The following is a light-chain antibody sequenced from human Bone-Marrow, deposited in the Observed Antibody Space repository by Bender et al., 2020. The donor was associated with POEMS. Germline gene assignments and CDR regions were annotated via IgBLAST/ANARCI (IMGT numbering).Light chain of an antibody. Sequence: QSVLTQPPSVSGAPGQRVTIPCTGSSSNIGARSDVHWYQQHPGKAPKLLISDVSHRPSGISDRFSGSKSGNTASLTISGLQPEDEADYHCSSFTTYTGVFGGGTKLTVL. J-gene: IGLJ3*02. V-gene: IGLV1-40*01. CDR1: SSNIGARSD. CDR3: SSFTTYTGV. CDR2: DVS.